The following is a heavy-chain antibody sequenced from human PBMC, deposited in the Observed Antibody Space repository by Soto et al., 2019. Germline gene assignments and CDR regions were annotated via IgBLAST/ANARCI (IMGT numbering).Heavy chain of an antibody. CDR1: GGSISSYY. D-gene: IGHD1-1*01. V-gene: IGHV4-59*01. CDR2: IYYSGST. CDR3: ARDNLGTGAFDI. Sequence: SETLSLTCTVSGGSISSYYWSWIRQPPGKGLEWIGYIYYSGSTNYNPSLKSRVTISVDTSKNQFSLKLSSVTAADTAVYYCARDNLGTGAFDIWGQGTMVTVSS. J-gene: IGHJ3*02.